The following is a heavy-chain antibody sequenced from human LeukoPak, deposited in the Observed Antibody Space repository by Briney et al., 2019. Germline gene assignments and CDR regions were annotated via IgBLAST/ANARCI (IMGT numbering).Heavy chain of an antibody. CDR1: GVSIRSGLYC. D-gene: IGHD3-10*01. CDR3: ARVGYYYGWGSYYSGTAFYI. CDR2: IYYSGRT. J-gene: IGHJ3*02. Sequence: SETLPHTCSVSGVSIRSGLYCWSWIRQHPGKGLEWIGYIYYSGRTHYNPSLKSRVSISVDTSTNQFSLKLSSWTAPGTAVYCCARVGYYYGWGSYYSGTAFYIWGQGRNVSVSS. V-gene: IGHV4-31*03.